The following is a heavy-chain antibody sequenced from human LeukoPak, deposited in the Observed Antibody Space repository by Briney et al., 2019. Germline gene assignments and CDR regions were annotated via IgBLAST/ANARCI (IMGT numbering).Heavy chain of an antibody. J-gene: IGHJ4*02. CDR1: GYTFTGYY. V-gene: IGHV1-2*02. Sequence: GASVKVSCKASGYTFTGYYMHWVRQAPGQGLEWMGWINPNSGGTNYAQKFQGRVTMTRDTSISTAYMELSRLRSDDTAVYYCARGFPPDIVVVPAAPDDYWGQGTLVTVSS. D-gene: IGHD2-2*01. CDR3: ARGFPPDIVVVPAAPDDY. CDR2: INPNSGGT.